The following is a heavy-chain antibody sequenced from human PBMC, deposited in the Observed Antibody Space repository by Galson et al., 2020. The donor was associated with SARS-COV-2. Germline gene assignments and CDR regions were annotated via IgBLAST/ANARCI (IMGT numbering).Heavy chain of an antibody. J-gene: IGHJ1*01. CDR2: ISSSGSYI. CDR3: ARVGDCSGGSCYGAEYFQH. D-gene: IGHD2-15*01. Sequence: NSGGSLRLSCAASGFTFSDYFMSWVRQAPGKGLEWVAYISSSGSYINYADSVTGRFTISRDNAKNSLNLQMDSLRVEDTAVYYCARVGDCSGGSCYGAEYFQHWGQGTLVTVAS. CDR1: GFTFSDYF. V-gene: IGHV3-11*04.